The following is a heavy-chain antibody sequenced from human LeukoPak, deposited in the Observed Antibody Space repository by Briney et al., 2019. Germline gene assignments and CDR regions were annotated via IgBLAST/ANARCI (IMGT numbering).Heavy chain of an antibody. CDR3: ARGRAADYYGMDV. D-gene: IGHD6-13*01. CDR2: SNAGNGNT. CDR1: GYTFISYA. V-gene: IGHV1-3*02. Sequence: ASAKVSCKASGYTFISYAMHWVRQAPGQSLEWMGWSNAGNGNTKYSQEFQGRVTITRDTSASTAYMELSSLRSEDMAVYYCARGRAADYYGMDVWGQGTTVTVSS. J-gene: IGHJ6*02.